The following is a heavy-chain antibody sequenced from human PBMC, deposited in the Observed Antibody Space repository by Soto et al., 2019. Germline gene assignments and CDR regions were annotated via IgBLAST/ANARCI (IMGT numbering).Heavy chain of an antibody. CDR3: TTDFTLLWFGELFTFDY. CDR1: GFTFSNAW. J-gene: IGHJ4*02. V-gene: IGHV3-15*07. CDR2: IKSKTDGGTT. D-gene: IGHD3-10*01. Sequence: PGGSLRLSCAASGFTFSNAWMNRVRQAPGKGLEWVGRIKSKTDGGTTDYAAPVKGRFTISRDDSKNTLYLQMNSLKTEDTAVYYCTTDFTLLWFGELFTFDYWGQGTLVTVSS.